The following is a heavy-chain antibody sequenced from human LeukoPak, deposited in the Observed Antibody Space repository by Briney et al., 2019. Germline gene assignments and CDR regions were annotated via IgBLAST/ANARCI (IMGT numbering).Heavy chain of an antibody. D-gene: IGHD1-14*01. J-gene: IGHJ4*02. CDR1: GFTFSSYG. Sequence: GRSLRLSCAASGFTFSSYGMQWFRQAPGKGLEWVAVISYDANNKYYADSVKGRFTISRDNSKNTLYLQMNSLRAEDTAVYYCAKDRHPARTDGYYFDYWGQGTLVTVSS. CDR2: ISYDANNK. V-gene: IGHV3-30*18. CDR3: AKDRHPARTDGYYFDY.